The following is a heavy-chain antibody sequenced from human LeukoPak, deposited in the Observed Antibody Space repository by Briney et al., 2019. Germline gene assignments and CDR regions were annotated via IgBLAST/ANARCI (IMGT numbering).Heavy chain of an antibody. V-gene: IGHV4-4*07. J-gene: IGHJ5*02. D-gene: IGHD5-12*01. CDR3: ARDRVATIPEYNWLDP. Sequence: SETLSLTCTVSGGSISSYYWSWMRQPAGKGLEWIGRIYTSGSTNYNPSLKSRVTMSVDTSKNQFSLKLSSVTAAYTAVYYCARDRVATIPEYNWLDPWGQGTLVTVSS. CDR1: GGSISSYY. CDR2: IYTSGST.